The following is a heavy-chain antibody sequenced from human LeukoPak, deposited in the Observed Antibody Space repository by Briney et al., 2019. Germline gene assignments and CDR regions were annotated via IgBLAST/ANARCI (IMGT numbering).Heavy chain of an antibody. V-gene: IGHV3-23*01. CDR3: AKEVGPTGYFYGMDV. Sequence: PGGSLRLSCAASGFTFSSSAMNWVRQAPGKGLEWVSTISISGGSTYYADSVKGRFTISRDNSKNTLYLQINSLRAEDTALYYCAKEVGPTGYFYGMDVWGQGTTVTVSS. D-gene: IGHD1-14*01. CDR1: GFTFSSSA. J-gene: IGHJ6*02. CDR2: ISISGGST.